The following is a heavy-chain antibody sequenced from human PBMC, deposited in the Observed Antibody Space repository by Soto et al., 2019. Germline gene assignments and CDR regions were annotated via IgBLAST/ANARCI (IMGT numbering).Heavy chain of an antibody. D-gene: IGHD2-21*01. V-gene: IGHV4-31*03. Sequence: QVQLQESGPGLVKPSQTLSLTCTVSGGSISSGGYYWSWIRQHPGKGLEWIGYVYYTGSTYYNPSLKSRVTISVDTSKNQFSLKLSSVTVADTAVYYCARDEEDGYNFDYWGQGTLVTGSS. CDR2: VYYTGST. CDR3: ARDEEDGYNFDY. J-gene: IGHJ4*02. CDR1: GGSISSGGYY.